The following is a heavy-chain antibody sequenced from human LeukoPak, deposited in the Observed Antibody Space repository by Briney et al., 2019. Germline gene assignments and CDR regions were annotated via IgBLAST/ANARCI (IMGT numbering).Heavy chain of an antibody. CDR2: MSGSGGSI. V-gene: IGHV3-23*01. D-gene: IGHD3-9*01. CDR3: ARDHPRYFDWLPSD. J-gene: IGHJ4*02. Sequence: GGSLRLSCAASGFNFYSYAMTWARQAPGKGLEWVSGMSGSGGSIYYADSVRGRFTISRDNHKSTLYLQMNSLRAEDTAVYYCARDHPRYFDWLPSDWGQGALVIVSS. CDR1: GFNFYSYA.